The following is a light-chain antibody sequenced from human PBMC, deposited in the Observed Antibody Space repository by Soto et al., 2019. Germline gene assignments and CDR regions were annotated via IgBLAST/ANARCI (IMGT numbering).Light chain of an antibody. CDR2: GAS. J-gene: IGKJ2*01. CDR1: QPINNW. Sequence: DIQMTQSPSSVSASVGDTVIITCRASQPINNWLAWYQQKPGKAPNLLIHGASNLQGGVPSRFSRSGSGTDVTLTITSLQPEDFATYFCQQANTFPHTFGQGTKLEIK. V-gene: IGKV1D-12*01. CDR3: QQANTFPHT.